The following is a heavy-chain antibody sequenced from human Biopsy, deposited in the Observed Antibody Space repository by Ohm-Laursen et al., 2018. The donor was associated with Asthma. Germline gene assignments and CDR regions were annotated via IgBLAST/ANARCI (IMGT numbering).Heavy chain of an antibody. CDR3: AKVHRVYAMVGYFDY. Sequence: GSLRLSCAASGFTFSSYAMSWVRQAPGKGLEWVSAISGSGGSTHYADSVKGRFTISRDNSKNTLYLQMNSLRAEDTAVYYCAKVHRVYAMVGYFDYWGQGTLVTVSS. J-gene: IGHJ4*02. CDR1: GFTFSSYA. CDR2: ISGSGGST. D-gene: IGHD2-8*01. V-gene: IGHV3-23*01.